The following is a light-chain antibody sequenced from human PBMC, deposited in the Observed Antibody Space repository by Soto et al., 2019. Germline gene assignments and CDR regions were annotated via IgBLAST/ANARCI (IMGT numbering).Light chain of an antibody. J-gene: IGKJ5*01. CDR3: QQHGSSPPIT. V-gene: IGKV3-20*01. Sequence: MTQSPATLSLSPGDSVTLSCRNSHSVNSHVAWYQQKPGQAPRLIIYGAYSSATGIPDTFSGSGSGTDFTLTISRLEPEDFAVSYCQQHGSSPPITCGQGTRLEIK. CDR1: HSVNSH. CDR2: GAY.